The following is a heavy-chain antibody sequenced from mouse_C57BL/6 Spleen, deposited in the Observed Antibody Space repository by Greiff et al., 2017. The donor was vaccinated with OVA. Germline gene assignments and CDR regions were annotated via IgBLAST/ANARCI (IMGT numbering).Heavy chain of an antibody. CDR2: IDPSDSYT. J-gene: IGHJ4*01. CDR3: ARRMVTAFYYYAMDY. D-gene: IGHD2-2*01. V-gene: IGHV1-69*01. CDR1: GYTFTSYW. Sequence: QVQLQQPGAELVMPGASVKLSCKASGYTFTSYWMHWVKQRPGQGLEWIGEIDPSDSYTNYNQKFKGKSTLTVDKSSSTAYMQLSSLTSEDSAVYYCARRMVTAFYYYAMDYWGQGTSVTVSS.